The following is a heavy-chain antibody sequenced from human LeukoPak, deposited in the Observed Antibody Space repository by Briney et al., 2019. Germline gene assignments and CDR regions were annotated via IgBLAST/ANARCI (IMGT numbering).Heavy chain of an antibody. Sequence: SETLSLTCTVSGGSISSGSYYWSWIRQPPGKGLEWIGEINHSGNTNYNPSLKSRVTISVDTSKNQLSLKLSSVTAADTAVYYCARGGGGWYLDYWGQGTLVTVSS. CDR2: INHSGNT. D-gene: IGHD3-16*01. CDR1: GGSISSGSYY. CDR3: ARGGGGWYLDY. V-gene: IGHV4-39*07. J-gene: IGHJ4*02.